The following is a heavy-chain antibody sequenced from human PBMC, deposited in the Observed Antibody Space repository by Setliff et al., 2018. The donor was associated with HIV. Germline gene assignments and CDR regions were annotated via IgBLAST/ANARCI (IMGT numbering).Heavy chain of an antibody. D-gene: IGHD3-16*01. CDR3: ARGSKGGFFDY. V-gene: IGHV4-34*01. J-gene: IGHJ4*02. CDR2: INHSGST. CDR1: GGSFSGYY. Sequence: SETLSLTCAVSGGSFSGYYWSWIRQPPGKGLEWIGEINHSGSTNYNPSLKSRVTISVDMSKNQFSLKLSSVTAADTAVYYCARGSKGGFFDYWGQGTLVTVSS.